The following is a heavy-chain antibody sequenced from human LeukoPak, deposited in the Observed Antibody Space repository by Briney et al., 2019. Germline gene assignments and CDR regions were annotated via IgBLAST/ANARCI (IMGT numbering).Heavy chain of an antibody. Sequence: GGSLRLSCAASGFTFSSYSMNWVRQAPGKGLEWVSSISSSSSYIYYADSVKGRFTISRDIAKNSLYLQMNSLRAEDTAVYYCAREGGGYSFDFDYWGQGTLVTVSP. CDR3: AREGGGYSFDFDY. D-gene: IGHD5-18*01. CDR2: ISSSSSYI. CDR1: GFTFSSYS. V-gene: IGHV3-21*01. J-gene: IGHJ4*02.